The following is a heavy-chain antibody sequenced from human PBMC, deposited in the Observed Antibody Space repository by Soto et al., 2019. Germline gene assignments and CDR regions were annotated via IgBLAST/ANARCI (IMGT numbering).Heavy chain of an antibody. V-gene: IGHV1-8*01. CDR3: ARGIKSGRNSLAGYYFDC. J-gene: IGHJ4*02. Sequence: QVHLEQSGAEVKKPGASVKVSCKASGYTFTTYDINWVRQAPGQGLEWMAWINPKSGNTGYAQKFQGRVTITSKTPISSADMELSGLRSEDTAVYYCARGIKSGRNSLAGYYFDCWGQGTLVTVSS. CDR1: GYTFTTYD. D-gene: IGHD1-7*01. CDR2: INPKSGNT.